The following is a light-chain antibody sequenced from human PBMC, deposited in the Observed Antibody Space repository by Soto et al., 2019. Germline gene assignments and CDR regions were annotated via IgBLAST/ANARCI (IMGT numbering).Light chain of an antibody. CDR1: QSVTLW. Sequence: DIQMTQSPSILSASVVDGVTIACRASQSVTLWLTWYQQKPGKAPKLLHYKASTLESGVPSRFSGNGSETDFTRTISSLQPDDIGTYYCQQYNSYPYTFGQGTKLEIK. J-gene: IGKJ2*01. V-gene: IGKV1-5*03. CDR2: KAS. CDR3: QQYNSYPYT.